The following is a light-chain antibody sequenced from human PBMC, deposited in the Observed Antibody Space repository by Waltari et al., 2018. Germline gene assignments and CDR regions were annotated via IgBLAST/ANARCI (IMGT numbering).Light chain of an antibody. J-gene: IGLJ3*02. CDR1: NIGSKS. V-gene: IGLV3-21*04. CDR3: QVWDDVTDSGV. Sequence: YVLTQPPSVSVDPGKTARLTCGGDNIGSKSVNWYQQKPGQAPVLVMFYDSGRPSGIPEHFSGSNSGNTATLTICWVEAGDEADYHCQVWDDVTDSGVFGGGTKLTVL. CDR2: YDS.